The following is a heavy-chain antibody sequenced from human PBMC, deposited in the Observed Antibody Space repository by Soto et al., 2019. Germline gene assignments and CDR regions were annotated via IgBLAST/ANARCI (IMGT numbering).Heavy chain of an antibody. CDR2: ISWNSGSI. D-gene: IGHD3-3*01. Sequence: GGSLRLSCAASGFTFDDYAMHWVRQAPGKGLEWVSGISWNSGSIGYADSVKGRFTISRDNAKNSLYLQMNSLRAEDTALYYCAKILGFWSGYDAFDIWGQGTMVTVSS. CDR1: GFTFDDYA. J-gene: IGHJ3*02. V-gene: IGHV3-9*01. CDR3: AKILGFWSGYDAFDI.